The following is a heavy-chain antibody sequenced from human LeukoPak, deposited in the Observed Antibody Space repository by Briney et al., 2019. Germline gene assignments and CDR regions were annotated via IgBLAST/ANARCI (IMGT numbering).Heavy chain of an antibody. CDR1: GLSFDDYG. Sequence: GGSLRLSCAASGLSFDDYGMSWVRQAPGKGLEWVSGINWNGGSTLYADSVKGRFTISRGNAKNSLYLQMKSLRAEDTALYYCARLGDGYTMFDYWGQGTLVTVSS. CDR3: ARLGDGYTMFDY. J-gene: IGHJ4*02. D-gene: IGHD5-24*01. CDR2: INWNGGST. V-gene: IGHV3-20*04.